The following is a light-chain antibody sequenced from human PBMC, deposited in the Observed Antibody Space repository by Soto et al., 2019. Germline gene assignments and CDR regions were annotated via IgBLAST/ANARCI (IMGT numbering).Light chain of an antibody. CDR1: QGINNY. V-gene: IGKV1-33*01. Sequence: DIQMTQSPSSLSASVGARVTITCQASQGINNYLNWYQQKPGKAPKLLIYDASNLKAGVPSRFSGSGSGTEFTYRISSLQPEDGAPDSCQQYETLPPGFVPGTTVEIK. J-gene: IGKJ3*01. CDR3: QQYETLPPG. CDR2: DAS.